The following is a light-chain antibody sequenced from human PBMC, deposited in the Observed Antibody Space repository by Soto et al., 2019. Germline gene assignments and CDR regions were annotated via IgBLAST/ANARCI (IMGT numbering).Light chain of an antibody. CDR1: SSDIGDHYY. V-gene: IGLV2-14*03. CDR2: GVS. CDR3: SSFTGTTTLDV. Sequence: QSVLTQPPSASGSPGQSVTISCTGTSSDIGDHYYVSWYQQYPGKAPKLIIYGVSNRPSGVSNRFSGSKSGNTAFLTISGLQPEDEADYYCSSFTGTTTLDVFGTGTKVTVL. J-gene: IGLJ1*01.